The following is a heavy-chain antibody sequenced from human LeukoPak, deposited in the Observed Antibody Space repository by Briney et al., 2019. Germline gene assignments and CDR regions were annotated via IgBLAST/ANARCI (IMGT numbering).Heavy chain of an antibody. D-gene: IGHD2-15*01. J-gene: IGHJ3*02. Sequence: SETLSLTCTVSGGSISSGGYYWSWIRQHPGKGLEWIGEINHSGSTNYNPSLKSRVTISVDTSKNQFSLKLSSVTAADTAVYYCARGTHCSGGSCYSENDAFDIWGQGTMVTVSS. V-gene: IGHV4-39*07. CDR2: INHSGST. CDR1: GGSISSGGYY. CDR3: ARGTHCSGGSCYSENDAFDI.